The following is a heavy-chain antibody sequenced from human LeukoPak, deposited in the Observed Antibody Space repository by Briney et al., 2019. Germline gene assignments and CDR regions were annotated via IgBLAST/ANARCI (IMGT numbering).Heavy chain of an antibody. J-gene: IGHJ4*02. V-gene: IGHV1-8*01. CDR1: GYTCTSYD. Sequence: GASVKVSCKASGYTCTSYDINWVRQATGQGLEWMGWMNPNSGNTGYAQKFQGRVTMTRNTSISTAYMELSSLRSEDTAVYYCARLISSSWFLDYWGQGTLVTVSS. CDR3: ARLISSSWFLDY. CDR2: MNPNSGNT. D-gene: IGHD6-13*01.